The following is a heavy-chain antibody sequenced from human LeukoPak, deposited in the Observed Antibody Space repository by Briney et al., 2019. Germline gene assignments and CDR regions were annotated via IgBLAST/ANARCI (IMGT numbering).Heavy chain of an antibody. CDR3: ARDYYDSSGYYFYYYYYYMDV. Sequence: GGSLRLSCAASGFTFSSYWMHWVRQAPGKGLVWVSRINSDGSSTSYADSVKGRFTISRDNAKNTLYLQMNSLRAEDTAVYYCARDYYDSSGYYFYYYYYYMDVWGKGTTVTVSS. CDR1: GFTFSSYW. CDR2: INSDGSST. D-gene: IGHD3-22*01. J-gene: IGHJ6*03. V-gene: IGHV3-74*01.